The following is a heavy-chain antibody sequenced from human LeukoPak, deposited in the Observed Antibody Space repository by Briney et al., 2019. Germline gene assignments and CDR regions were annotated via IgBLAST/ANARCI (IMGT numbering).Heavy chain of an antibody. J-gene: IGHJ4*02. CDR1: GFTFDDYG. Sequence: SGGSLRLSCAASGFTFDDYGMSWVRQAPGKGLEWVSGINWNGGSTGYADSVKGRFTISRDNAKTSLYLQMNSLRAEDTAVYYCARHLSGITGYTYGRGIDYWGQGTLVTVSS. CDR3: ARHLSGITGYTYGRGIDY. CDR2: INWNGGST. D-gene: IGHD5-18*01. V-gene: IGHV3-20*04.